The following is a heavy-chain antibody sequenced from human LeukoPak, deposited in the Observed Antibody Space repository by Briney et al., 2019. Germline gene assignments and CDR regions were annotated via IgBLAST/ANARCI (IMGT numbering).Heavy chain of an antibody. CDR1: VYSISSGYY. CDR2: IYHSGST. CDR3: ARDYYYGSGVNWLDP. J-gene: IGHJ5*02. Sequence: PSETLSLTCTVSVYSISSGYYWGWIRQPPGKGLEWIGSIYHSGSTYYNPSLKSRVTISVDTSKNQFSLKLSSVTAADTAVYYCARDYYYGSGVNWLDPWGQGTLVTVSS. V-gene: IGHV4-38-2*02. D-gene: IGHD3-10*01.